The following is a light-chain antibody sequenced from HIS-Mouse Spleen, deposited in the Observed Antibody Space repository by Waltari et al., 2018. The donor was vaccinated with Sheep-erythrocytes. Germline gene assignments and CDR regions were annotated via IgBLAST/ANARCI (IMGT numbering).Light chain of an antibody. V-gene: IGKV3-20*01. CDR3: QQYGSSLRT. Sequence: EIVLTQSPGTLSLSPGERATLSCRAIQSVSSSYLAWYQQKPGQAPRLLIYGASSRATGIPDRFSGSGSGTDFTLTISRLEPEDFAVYYCQQYGSSLRTFGQGTKVEIK. J-gene: IGKJ1*01. CDR1: QSVSSSY. CDR2: GAS.